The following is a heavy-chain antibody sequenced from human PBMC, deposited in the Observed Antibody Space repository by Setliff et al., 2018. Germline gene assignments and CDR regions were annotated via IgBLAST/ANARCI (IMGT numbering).Heavy chain of an antibody. CDR2: IKQDGSEK. CDR1: GFTFNTYW. Sequence: PGGSLRLSCAASGFTFNTYWMTWVRQAPGKGLEWVANIKQDGSEKYYVDSVKGRFTISRGNVKNSLYLQMSSLRAEDTAVYYCAKPTTVTTTHYYYYMDVWGKGTTVTVSS. CDR3: AKPTTVTTTHYYYYMDV. V-gene: IGHV3-7*03. J-gene: IGHJ6*03. D-gene: IGHD4-4*01.